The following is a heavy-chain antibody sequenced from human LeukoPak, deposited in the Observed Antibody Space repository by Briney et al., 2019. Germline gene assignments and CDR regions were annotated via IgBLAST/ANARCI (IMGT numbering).Heavy chain of an antibody. V-gene: IGHV4-34*01. Sequence: SEILSLTCAVYGGSFSGYYWSWIRQPPGKGLEWIGEINHSGSTNYNPSLKSRVTISVDTSKNQFSLKLSSVTAADTAVYYCARRSDSSWSARAAFDIWGQGTMVTVSS. CDR3: ARRSDSSWSARAAFDI. D-gene: IGHD6-13*01. CDR2: INHSGST. CDR1: GGSFSGYY. J-gene: IGHJ3*02.